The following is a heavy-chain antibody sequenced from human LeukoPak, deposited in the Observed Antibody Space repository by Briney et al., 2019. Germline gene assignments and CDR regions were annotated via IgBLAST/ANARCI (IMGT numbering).Heavy chain of an antibody. V-gene: IGHV4-59*08. CDR1: GGSLSGYY. CDR2: IYYSGTT. Sequence: SETLSLTCTVSGGSLSGYYWNWMRQPPGKGVEGIGYIYYSGTTNYNPSLTSRVTISVDASKNQFSLKLSSVTAADTAVYYCARCKLWFGEPPNWFDPWGQGTLVTVSS. D-gene: IGHD3-10*01. J-gene: IGHJ5*02. CDR3: ARCKLWFGEPPNWFDP.